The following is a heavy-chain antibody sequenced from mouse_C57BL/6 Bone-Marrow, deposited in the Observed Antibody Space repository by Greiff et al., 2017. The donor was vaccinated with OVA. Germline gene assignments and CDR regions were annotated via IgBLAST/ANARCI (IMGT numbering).Heavy chain of an antibody. J-gene: IGHJ2*01. CDR2: IYPSDSET. V-gene: IGHV1-61*01. CDR3: ARGGYYYGSSYYFDY. Sequence: QVQLQQPGAELVRPGSSVKLSCKASGYTFTSYWMDWVKQRPGQGLEWIGNIYPSDSETHYNQKFKDKATLTVDKSSSTAYMQLSSLTSEDSAVYYCARGGYYYGSSYYFDYWGQGTTLTVSS. D-gene: IGHD1-1*01. CDR1: GYTFTSYW.